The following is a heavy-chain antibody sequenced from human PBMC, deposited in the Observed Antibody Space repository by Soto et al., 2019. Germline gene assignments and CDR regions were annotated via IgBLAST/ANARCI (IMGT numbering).Heavy chain of an antibody. CDR3: TTGEVYIAVAGTPNYYYGMDV. CDR2: ISWNSGRI. D-gene: IGHD6-19*01. V-gene: IGHV3-9*01. Sequence: PGGSLRLSCAPSGFTFDDYAMYWVRQAPGKGLAWVSGISWNSGRIGYADSVKGRFTISRDDSKNTLYLQMNSLKTEDTAVYYCTTGEVYIAVAGTPNYYYGMDVWGQGTTVTVSS. J-gene: IGHJ6*02. CDR1: GFTFDDYA.